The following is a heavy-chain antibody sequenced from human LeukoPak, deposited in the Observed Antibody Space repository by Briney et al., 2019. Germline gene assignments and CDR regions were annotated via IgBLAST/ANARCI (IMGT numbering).Heavy chain of an antibody. V-gene: IGHV1-46*01. Sequence: ASVKVSCKASGYTFTGYYIHWVRQAPGQGLEWMGIINPGGGSTKYAQKFQGRLTMTRDTSTRTVYLELSSLRTEDTAVHYCARDSAMVRGVVPYYYAMDVWGQGTTVTVSS. CDR1: GYTFTGYY. CDR2: INPGGGST. CDR3: ARDSAMVRGVVPYYYAMDV. D-gene: IGHD3-10*01. J-gene: IGHJ6*02.